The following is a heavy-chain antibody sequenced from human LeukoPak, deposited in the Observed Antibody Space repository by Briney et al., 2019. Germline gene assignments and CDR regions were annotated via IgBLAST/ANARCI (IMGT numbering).Heavy chain of an antibody. CDR3: ARGIQLAAARFDP. CDR2: IYYSGNT. CDR1: GDSISTSNSY. V-gene: IGHV4-39*01. D-gene: IGHD6-13*01. Sequence: SETLSLTCTVSGDSISTSNSYWGWIRQPPGKGLEWIGSIYYSGNTYYNASLKSRVTISVDTSKNQFSLKLTSVTAADTAVYYCARGIQLAAARFDPWGQGTLVTVSS. J-gene: IGHJ5*02.